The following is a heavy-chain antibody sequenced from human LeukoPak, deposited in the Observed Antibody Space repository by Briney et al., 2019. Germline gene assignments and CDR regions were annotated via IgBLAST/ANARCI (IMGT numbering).Heavy chain of an antibody. D-gene: IGHD3-3*01. Sequence: SVKVSCKASGGTFSSYAISWVRQAPGQGLEWMGRIIPILGIANYAQKFQGRVTITADKSTSTAYMELSSLRSEDTAVYYCARDYDFWSGYSELNFDYWGQGTLVTVSS. CDR1: GGTFSSYA. V-gene: IGHV1-69*04. CDR2: IIPILGIA. J-gene: IGHJ4*02. CDR3: ARDYDFWSGYSELNFDY.